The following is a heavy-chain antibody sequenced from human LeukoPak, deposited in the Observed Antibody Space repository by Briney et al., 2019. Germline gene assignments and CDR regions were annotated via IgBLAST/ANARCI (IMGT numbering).Heavy chain of an antibody. Sequence: GGSLRLSCAASGFTFSSYAMSWVRQAPGKGLEWVSTISDSGDNTYYAASVKGRFTVSSDNYKNTLHLQMNSLKAEDTAVYYCAKDQEYYDILTGYYPGAKLDYWGQGTLVTVSS. CDR2: ISDSGDNT. D-gene: IGHD3-9*01. V-gene: IGHV3-23*01. CDR1: GFTFSSYA. CDR3: AKDQEYYDILTGYYPGAKLDY. J-gene: IGHJ4*02.